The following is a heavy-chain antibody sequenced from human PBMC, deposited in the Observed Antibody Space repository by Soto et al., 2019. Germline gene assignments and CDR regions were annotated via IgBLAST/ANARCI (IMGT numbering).Heavy chain of an antibody. D-gene: IGHD3-9*01. CDR3: ARGNDYNENLTGSIDY. CDR2: INHSGST. Sequence: LETMSVTCAVYDGSSSGYYWSRIRQHPGKGLEWIGEINHSGSTNHNPSLKSRVTISVDTSKNQFSLKLSSVTAADTAVYYCARGNDYNENLTGSIDYWGQGTLVTVSS. CDR1: DGSSSGYY. V-gene: IGHV4-34*01. J-gene: IGHJ4*02.